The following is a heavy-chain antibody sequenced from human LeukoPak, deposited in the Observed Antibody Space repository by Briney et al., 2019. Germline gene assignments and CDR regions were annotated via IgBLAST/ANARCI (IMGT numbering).Heavy chain of an antibody. CDR2: IIPLFGTA. Sequence: ASVKVSCKASGGTFSNYAINWVRQAPGQGLEWMGGIIPLFGTANYAQKFQGRVTISAVESMSTAYMQLSSLRSVDTAVYYCAKVSSGWYFDSWGQGTLVTVSS. CDR3: AKVSSGWYFDS. CDR1: GGTFSNYA. V-gene: IGHV1-69*13. J-gene: IGHJ4*02. D-gene: IGHD6-19*01.